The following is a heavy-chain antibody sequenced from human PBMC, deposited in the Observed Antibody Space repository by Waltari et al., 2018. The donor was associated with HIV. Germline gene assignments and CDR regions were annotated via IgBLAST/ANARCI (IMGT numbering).Heavy chain of an antibody. J-gene: IGHJ4*02. CDR2: IYGNATT. D-gene: IGHD3-22*01. V-gene: IGHV3-53*01. CDR3: ATVLVRTSWVITTAPFDY. CDR1: GFAVITNH. Sequence: DVQLVESGGGLIPPGGSLRLACAASGFAVITNHISWVRQAPGKGLEWVSLIYGNATTYYADSVKGRFTISRDNSKNTLYLQMNSLRADDTAVYFCATVLVRTSWVITTAPFDYWGQGTLVTVSS.